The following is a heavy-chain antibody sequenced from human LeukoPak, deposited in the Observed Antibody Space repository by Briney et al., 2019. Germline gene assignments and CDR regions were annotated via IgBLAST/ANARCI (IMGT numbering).Heavy chain of an antibody. J-gene: IGHJ4*02. D-gene: IGHD1-26*01. V-gene: IGHV3-66*01. CDR3: ARAVIVGATNFDY. Sequence: PGGSLRLSCAASGFTVSSNYMSWVRQAPGKGLEWVSVIYSGGSTYYADSVKGRFTISRDNSKNTVYLQMNSLRAEDTAVYYCARAVIVGATNFDYWGQGTLVTVSS. CDR2: IYSGGST. CDR1: GFTVSSNY.